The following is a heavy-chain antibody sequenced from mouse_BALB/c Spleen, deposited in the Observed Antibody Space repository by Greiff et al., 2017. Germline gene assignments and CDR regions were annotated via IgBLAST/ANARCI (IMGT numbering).Heavy chain of an antibody. CDR3: ARDGNYAWFAY. D-gene: IGHD2-1*01. CDR1: GYTFTDYA. Sequence: VKLQESGAELVRPGVSVKISCKGSGYTFTDYAMHWVKQSHAKSLEWIGVISTYYGDASYNQKFKGKATMTVDKSSSTAYMELARLTPEDSAIYYCARDGNYAWFAYGGQGTLVTVSA. J-gene: IGHJ3*01. V-gene: IGHV1S137*01. CDR2: ISTYYGDA.